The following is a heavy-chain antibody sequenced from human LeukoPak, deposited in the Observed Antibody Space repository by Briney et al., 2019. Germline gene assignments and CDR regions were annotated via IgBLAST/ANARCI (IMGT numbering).Heavy chain of an antibody. Sequence: GGSLRLSCAASGFTFSSYWMNWVRQAPGKGLEWVGRIKSKTDGETTAYGAPVKGRFTISRDDSKTTLYLQMNSLKTEDTAVYYCTTELGELIPMYYFNYWGQGTLVTVSS. J-gene: IGHJ4*02. V-gene: IGHV3-15*07. D-gene: IGHD3-10*01. CDR1: GFTFSSYW. CDR2: IKSKTDGETT. CDR3: TTELGELIPMYYFNY.